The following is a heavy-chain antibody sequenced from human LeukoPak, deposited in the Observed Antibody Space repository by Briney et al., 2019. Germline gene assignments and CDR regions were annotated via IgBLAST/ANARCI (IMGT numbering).Heavy chain of an antibody. V-gene: IGHV3-11*01. D-gene: IGHD3-16*02. J-gene: IGHJ5*02. CDR2: ISSSGSTI. CDR3: GRDDRSYDYVWGSYRSWFDP. Sequence: GGSLRLSCAASGFTFSDYYMSWIRQAPGKGLEWVSYISSSGSTIYYADSVKGRFTISRDNAKNSLYLQMNSLRAEDTAVYYCGRDDRSYDYVWGSYRSWFDPWGQGTLVTVSS. CDR1: GFTFSDYY.